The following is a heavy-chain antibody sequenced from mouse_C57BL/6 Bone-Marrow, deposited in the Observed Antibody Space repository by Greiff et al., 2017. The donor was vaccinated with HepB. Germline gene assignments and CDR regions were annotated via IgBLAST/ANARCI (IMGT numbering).Heavy chain of an antibody. V-gene: IGHV5-6*01. D-gene: IGHD1-1*01. Sequence: EVQRVESGGDLVKPGGSLKLSRAASGFTFSSYGMSWVRQTPDKRLEWVATISSGGSYTYYPDSVKGRFTISRDNAKNTLYLQMSSLKSEDTAMYYCARHDYGGYFDVWGTGTTVTVSS. CDR3: ARHDYGGYFDV. CDR2: ISSGGSYT. CDR1: GFTFSSYG. J-gene: IGHJ1*03.